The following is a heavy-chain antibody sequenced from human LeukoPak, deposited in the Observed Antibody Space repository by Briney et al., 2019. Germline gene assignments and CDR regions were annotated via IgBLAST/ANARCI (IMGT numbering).Heavy chain of an antibody. J-gene: IGHJ4*02. CDR1: GGSISSHY. V-gene: IGHV4-59*11. Sequence: SETLSLTCTVSGGSISSHYWSWIRQPPGKGLEWIGYIYYSGSTNYNPSLKSRVTISVDTSQNQFSLKLSSVTAADTAVYYCARDNPNRSSTSCYTYFDYWGQGTLVTVSS. CDR2: IYYSGST. CDR3: ARDNPNRSSTSCYTYFDY. D-gene: IGHD2-2*02.